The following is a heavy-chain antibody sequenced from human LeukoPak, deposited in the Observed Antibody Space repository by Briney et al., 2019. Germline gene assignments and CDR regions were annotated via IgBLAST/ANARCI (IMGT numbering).Heavy chain of an antibody. V-gene: IGHV1-69*13. Sequence: SVKVSCKASGYTFTSYAISWVRQAPGQGLEWMGGIIPILGTANYAQKFQGRVTITADESTSTAYMELSSLRSEDTAVYYCARVPLGSQIDSSGYYSPDYWGQGTLVTVSS. CDR1: GYTFTSYA. D-gene: IGHD3-22*01. CDR3: ARVPLGSQIDSSGYYSPDY. J-gene: IGHJ4*02. CDR2: IIPILGTA.